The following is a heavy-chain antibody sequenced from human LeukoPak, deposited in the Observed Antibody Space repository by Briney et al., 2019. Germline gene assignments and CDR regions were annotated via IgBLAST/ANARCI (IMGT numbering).Heavy chain of an antibody. Sequence: GASVKVSCKASGYTFTSYFMHWVRQAPGQGLEWMGIINPSGGSTSYAQKFQGRVTMTRDTSTSTVYMELSSLRSEDTAVYYCAREGSSGYLAGYWGQGTLVTVSS. CDR3: AREGSSGYLAGY. CDR1: GYTFTSYF. V-gene: IGHV1-46*01. D-gene: IGHD3-22*01. J-gene: IGHJ4*02. CDR2: INPSGGST.